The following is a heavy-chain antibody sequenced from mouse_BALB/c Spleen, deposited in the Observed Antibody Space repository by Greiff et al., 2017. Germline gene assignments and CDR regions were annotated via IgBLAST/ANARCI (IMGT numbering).Heavy chain of an antibody. D-gene: IGHD1-2*01. Sequence: DVMLVESGGGLVKPGGSLKLSCAASGFAFSSYDMSWVRQTPEKRLEWVAYISSGGGSTYYPDTVKGRFTISRDNAKNTLYLQMSSLKSEDTAMYYCARDYGLDYWGQGTTLTVSS. CDR3: ARDYGLDY. V-gene: IGHV5-12-1*01. CDR2: ISSGGGST. CDR1: GFAFSSYD. J-gene: IGHJ2*01.